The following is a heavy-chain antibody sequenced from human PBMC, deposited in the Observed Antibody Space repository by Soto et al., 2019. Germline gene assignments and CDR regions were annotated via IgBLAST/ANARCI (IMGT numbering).Heavy chain of an antibody. J-gene: IGHJ4*02. D-gene: IGHD3-10*01. CDR1: GFTFSSYA. CDR2: ISYDGSNK. CDR3: ARDVAGITMVRGFFDY. Sequence: QVQLVESGGGVVQPGRSLRLSCAASGFTFSSYAMHWVRQAPGKGLEWVAVISYDGSNKYYADSVKGRFTISRDNSKNTLYLQMNSLRAEDTAVYYCARDVAGITMVRGFFDYWGQGTLVTVSS. V-gene: IGHV3-30-3*01.